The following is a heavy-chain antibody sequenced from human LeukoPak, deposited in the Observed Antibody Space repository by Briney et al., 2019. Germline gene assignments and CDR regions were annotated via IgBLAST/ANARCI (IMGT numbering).Heavy chain of an antibody. CDR3: ARVPPFLEPELYYFDY. V-gene: IGHV4-39*07. J-gene: IGHJ4*02. D-gene: IGHD3-3*02. CDR1: GGSISSSSYY. CDR2: IYYSGST. Sequence: SETLSLTCTVSGGSISSSSYYWGWIRQPPGKGLEWIGSIYYSGSTYYNPSLKSRVTISVDTSKNQFSLKLSSVTAADTAVYYCARVPPFLEPELYYFDYWGQGTLVTVSS.